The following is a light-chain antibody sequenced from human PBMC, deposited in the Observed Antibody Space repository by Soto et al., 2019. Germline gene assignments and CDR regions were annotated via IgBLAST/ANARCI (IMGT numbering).Light chain of an antibody. CDR1: SSDVGGYKY. V-gene: IGLV2-8*01. CDR2: EVS. J-gene: IGLJ3*02. Sequence: QSALTQPPSASGSPGQSVTISCTGTSSDVGGYKYVAWYQQHPGKVPKVMIYEVSKRPSGVPDRFSGSKSGNTVSLTVSGLQAEDEADYYCSSYAGSNNVVFGGGTKLTVL. CDR3: SSYAGSNNVV.